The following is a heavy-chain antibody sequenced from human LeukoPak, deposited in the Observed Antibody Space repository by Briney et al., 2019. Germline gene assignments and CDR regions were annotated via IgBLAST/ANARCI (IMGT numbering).Heavy chain of an antibody. D-gene: IGHD2-15*01. Sequence: GGSLRLSCAASGFSFSVYYVIWIRQAPGGGLEYVSYISSHGSSIHYADSVKGRFTISRDNANNSLFLQMNSLRAEDTAVYYCARTGQYCSGGTCYSGQFDFWGQGTLVTVSS. CDR3: ARTGQYCSGGTCYSGQFDF. J-gene: IGHJ4*02. CDR1: GFSFSVYY. CDR2: ISSHGSSI. V-gene: IGHV3-11*01.